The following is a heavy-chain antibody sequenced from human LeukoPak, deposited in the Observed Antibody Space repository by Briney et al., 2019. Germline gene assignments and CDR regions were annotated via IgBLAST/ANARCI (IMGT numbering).Heavy chain of an antibody. CDR3: ARQLRPRIQYVDY. D-gene: IGHD3-3*01. V-gene: IGHV3-7*01. Sequence: PGGSLRLSCAASGFTFSSYWMSWVRQAPGKGLEWVANIKQDGSEKYYVDSVKGRFTISRDNAKNSRYLQMNSLRAEDTAVYYCARQLRPRIQYVDYWGQGTLVTVSS. J-gene: IGHJ4*02. CDR1: GFTFSSYW. CDR2: IKQDGSEK.